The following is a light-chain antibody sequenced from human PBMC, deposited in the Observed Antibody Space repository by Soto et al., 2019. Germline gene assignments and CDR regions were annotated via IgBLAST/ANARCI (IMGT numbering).Light chain of an antibody. CDR1: SSDVGGYNY. J-gene: IGLJ1*01. CDR3: CSYAGSYTPLYV. Sequence: QSVLTQPRSVSGSPGQSVTISCTGTSSDVGGYNYVSWYRQHPGKAPKLMIYDVSKRPSGVPDRFSGSKSGNTASLTISGLQAEDEADYYCCSYAGSYTPLYVFGTGTKLTVL. V-gene: IGLV2-11*01. CDR2: DVS.